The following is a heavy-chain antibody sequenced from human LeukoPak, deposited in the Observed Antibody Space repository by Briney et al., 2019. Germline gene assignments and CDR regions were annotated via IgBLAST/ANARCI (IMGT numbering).Heavy chain of an antibody. V-gene: IGHV3-23*01. Sequence: GGSLRLSCAASGFTFTTFWMNWVRQAPGKGLEWVSAISGIGGSTYYADSVKGRFTISRDNSKNTLYLQMNSLRAEDTAVYYCAKDRDYGGNSGGYFDLWGRGTLVTVSS. D-gene: IGHD4-23*01. CDR2: ISGIGGST. CDR1: GFTFTTFW. J-gene: IGHJ2*01. CDR3: AKDRDYGGNSGGYFDL.